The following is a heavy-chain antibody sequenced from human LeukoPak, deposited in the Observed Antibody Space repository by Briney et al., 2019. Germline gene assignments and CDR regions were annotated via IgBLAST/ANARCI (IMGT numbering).Heavy chain of an antibody. D-gene: IGHD3-10*02. V-gene: IGHV3-48*03. CDR3: AELGITMIGGV. CDR2: ISSSGSTI. J-gene: IGHJ6*04. Sequence: HPGGSLRLSCAASGFTFSSYEMNWVRQAPGKGLEWVSYISSSGSTIYYADSVKGRFTISRDNAKNSLYLQMNSLRAADTAVYYCAELGITMIGGVWGKGTTVTISS. CDR1: GFTFSSYE.